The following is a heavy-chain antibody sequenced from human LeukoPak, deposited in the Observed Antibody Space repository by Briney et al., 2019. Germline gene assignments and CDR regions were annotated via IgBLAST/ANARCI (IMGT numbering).Heavy chain of an antibody. CDR2: INPNSGGT. D-gene: IGHD3-9*01. J-gene: IGHJ4*02. CDR1: GYTFTGYY. V-gene: IGHV1-2*02. CDR3: AGIPPNYDILTGFDY. Sequence: ASVKVSCKASGYTFTGYYMHWVRQAPGQGLEWMGWINPNSGGTNYAQKFQGRVTMTRDTSISTAYMELSRLRSDDTAVYYCAGIPPNYDILTGFDYWGQGTLVTVSS.